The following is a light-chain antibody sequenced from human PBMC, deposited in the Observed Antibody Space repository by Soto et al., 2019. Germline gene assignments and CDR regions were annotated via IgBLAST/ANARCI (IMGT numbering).Light chain of an antibody. CDR1: QSVSNK. V-gene: IGKV3-20*01. J-gene: IGKJ1*01. Sequence: ERLMTQSPATLSVSPGERATLSSRASQSVSNKLAWYQQKPGQAPRLLIYDASNRATGIPARFSGSGSGTDFTLTISRLEPEDFAVYYCQQYGSLSWTFGQGTKVDIK. CDR2: DAS. CDR3: QQYGSLSWT.